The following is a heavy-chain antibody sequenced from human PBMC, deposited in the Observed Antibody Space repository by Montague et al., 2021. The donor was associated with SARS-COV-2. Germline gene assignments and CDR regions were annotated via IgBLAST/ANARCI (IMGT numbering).Heavy chain of an antibody. CDR2: TYYRSKWYN. V-gene: IGHV6-1*01. D-gene: IGHD1-14*01. CDR1: GDSVSSNIAA. Sequence: CAISGDSVSSNIAAWNWIRQSPSRGLEWPGRTYYRSKWYNDYAVSVRSRVTISPDTSKNQFSLQLNSVTPEDTAVDYCTQGRGPGRTTWHYFDYWGQGTLVTVSS. CDR3: TQGRGPGRTTWHYFDY. J-gene: IGHJ4*02.